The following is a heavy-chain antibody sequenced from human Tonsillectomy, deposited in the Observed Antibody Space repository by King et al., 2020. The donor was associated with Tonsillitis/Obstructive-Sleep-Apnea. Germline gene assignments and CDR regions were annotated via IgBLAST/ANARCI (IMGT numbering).Heavy chain of an antibody. Sequence: QVQLVQSGAEVKKPGSSVKVSCKASGGTFSSYAISWVRQAPGQGLEWMGGVIPIFGTANYAQKFQGRVTITADESTSTAYMELSSLRSEDTAVYYCARDSLNYANYYYMDVWGKGTTVTVSS. D-gene: IGHD1-7*01. V-gene: IGHV1-69*12. CDR1: GGTFSSYA. CDR2: VIPIFGTA. CDR3: ARDSLNYANYYYMDV. J-gene: IGHJ6*03.